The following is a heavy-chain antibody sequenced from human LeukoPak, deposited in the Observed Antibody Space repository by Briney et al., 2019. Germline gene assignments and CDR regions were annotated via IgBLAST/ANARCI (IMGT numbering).Heavy chain of an antibody. Sequence: APGEVSCKASGYTFTSYGISWVRQAPGQGLEWMGWISAYNGNTNYAQKLQGRVTMTTDTSTSTAYMELRSLRSDDTAVYYCARPHYDILTGYYGFDYWGQGTLVTVSS. J-gene: IGHJ4*02. D-gene: IGHD3-9*01. CDR1: GYTFTSYG. CDR3: ARPHYDILTGYYGFDY. CDR2: ISAYNGNT. V-gene: IGHV1-18*01.